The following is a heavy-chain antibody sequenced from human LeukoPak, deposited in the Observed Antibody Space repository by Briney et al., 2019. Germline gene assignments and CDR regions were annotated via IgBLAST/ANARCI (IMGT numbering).Heavy chain of an antibody. D-gene: IGHD2/OR15-2a*01. CDR2: IYNDGRT. CDR3: ARGRNYVPIDF. CDR1: TFIVSNSH. V-gene: IGHV3-53*01. J-gene: IGHJ4*02. Sequence: GGSLRLSCAASTFIVSNSHMTWVRQTPGQGLEWVSVIYNDGRTFYADSVKGRFTISRDNSRNTLYLQMNSLRAEDTAVYYCARGRNYVPIDFWGQGTPVTVSS.